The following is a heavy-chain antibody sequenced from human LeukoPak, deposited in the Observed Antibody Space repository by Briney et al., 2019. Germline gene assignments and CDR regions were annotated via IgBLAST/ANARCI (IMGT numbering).Heavy chain of an antibody. D-gene: IGHD2-21*02. V-gene: IGHV1-46*01. CDR3: AREEALPQRHIVVVTATYYYYGMDV. J-gene: IGHJ6*02. CDR1: GYTFTSYY. CDR2: INPSGGRI. Sequence: GASVNVSCKASGYTFTSYYMHWLRQAPGQGLEWMGIINPSGGRISYAQKCQGRVTMTRDTATSTVYMELSSLRSEGSAVYYCAREEALPQRHIVVVTATYYYYGMDVWGQGTTVTVS.